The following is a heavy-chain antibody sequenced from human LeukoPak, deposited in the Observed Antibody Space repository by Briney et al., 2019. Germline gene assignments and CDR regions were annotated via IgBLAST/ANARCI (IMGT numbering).Heavy chain of an antibody. CDR2: INPSGGST. V-gene: IGHV1-46*01. D-gene: IGHD3-3*01. CDR1: GYTFTSYY. Sequence: ASVKVPCKASGYTFTSYYMHWVRQAPGQGLEWMGIINPSGGSTSYAQKFQGRVTMTRDTSTSTVYMELSSLRSEDTAVYYCARDGRSGYYDYWGQGTLVTVSS. CDR3: ARDGRSGYYDY. J-gene: IGHJ4*02.